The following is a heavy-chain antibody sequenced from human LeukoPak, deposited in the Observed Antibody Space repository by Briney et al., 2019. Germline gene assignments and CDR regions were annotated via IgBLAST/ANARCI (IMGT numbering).Heavy chain of an antibody. J-gene: IGHJ5*02. CDR3: ARVPEMATIDWFDP. CDR2: IIRSGGST. CDR1: GFTFNNYA. D-gene: IGHD5-24*01. Sequence: SGGSLRLSCVASGFTFNNYAMCWVRQAPGKGLEWVSAIIRSGGSTYYADSVKGRFTISRDNSKNTLYLQMNSLRAEDTAVYYCARVPEMATIDWFDPWGQGTLVTVSS. V-gene: IGHV3-23*01.